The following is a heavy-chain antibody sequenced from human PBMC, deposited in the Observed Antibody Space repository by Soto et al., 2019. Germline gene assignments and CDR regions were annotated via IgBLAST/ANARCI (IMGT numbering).Heavy chain of an antibody. J-gene: IGHJ4*02. V-gene: IGHV3-48*01. CDR1: GFTFSSYS. CDR3: TKDRVPDGIYSFDY. CDR2: ISSSSSTI. D-gene: IGHD2-15*01. Sequence: GGSLRLSCAASGFTFSSYSMNWVRQAPGKGLEWVSYISSSSSTIYYRDSVKGRFTIFKDKSMNTVYLQMNSLTVEDAAVYYWTKDRVPDGIYSFDYWGQGALVTVSS.